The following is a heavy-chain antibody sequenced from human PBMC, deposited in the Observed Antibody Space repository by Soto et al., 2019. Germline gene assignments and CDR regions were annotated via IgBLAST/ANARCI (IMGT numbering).Heavy chain of an antibody. CDR2: INRGGSS. V-gene: IGHV4-34*01. J-gene: IGHJ6*02. CDR3: ARLPANPQYGMDV. CDR1: GESFSGYY. Sequence: QVQLQQWGAGLLKPSETLSLSCAVYGESFSGYYWNWIRQPPGKGLEWIGGINRGGSSNCNPSLKSRVTMSVDTSKNQFSLKLSSLTAADSAVYFCARLPANPQYGMDVWSQGTPVIVSS.